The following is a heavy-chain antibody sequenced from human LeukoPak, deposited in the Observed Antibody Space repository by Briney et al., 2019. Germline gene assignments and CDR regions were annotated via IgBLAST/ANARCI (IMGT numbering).Heavy chain of an antibody. CDR3: ARACGRDVLAPAALYFYYYIDV. V-gene: IGHV4-34*01. J-gene: IGHJ6*03. Sequence: WETLSLTCAVYGGSFSGYYWSWIRQPPGKGLEWIGEINHSGSTNYNPSLKSRVTISVDTSKNHLSLKLSAVTAADTAVYHCARACGRDVLAPAALYFYYYIDVWGKGPAVTVSS. D-gene: IGHD2-2*01. CDR1: GGSFSGYY. CDR2: INHSGST.